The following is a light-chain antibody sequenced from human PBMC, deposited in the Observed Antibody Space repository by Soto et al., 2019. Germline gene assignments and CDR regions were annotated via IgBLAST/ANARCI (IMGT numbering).Light chain of an antibody. Sequence: QSVLTQPASVSGSPGQSITISCTGTGSDVGGYNYVSWYQHHPGKAPKLMIYDVSNWPSGVSNRFSGSKSGNTASLTISGLQAEDEADYYCSSYTSSSTRVFGGGTKVTVL. CDR3: SSYTSSSTRV. CDR2: DVS. CDR1: GSDVGGYNY. V-gene: IGLV2-14*03. J-gene: IGLJ2*01.